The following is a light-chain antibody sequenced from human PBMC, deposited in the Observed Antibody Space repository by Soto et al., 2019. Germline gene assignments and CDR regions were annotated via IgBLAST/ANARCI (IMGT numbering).Light chain of an antibody. J-gene: IGKJ1*01. V-gene: IGKV3-11*01. Sequence: EIVLTQSPATLSLSPGDGATLSCRASQSVAKYLVWYQQKPAQSPRLLIYETSERASGVPARFSGSGSGTDFTLTISSLEPEDFASYYCQQRVSGPWTFGQGTRVEF. CDR1: QSVAKY. CDR2: ETS. CDR3: QQRVSGPWT.